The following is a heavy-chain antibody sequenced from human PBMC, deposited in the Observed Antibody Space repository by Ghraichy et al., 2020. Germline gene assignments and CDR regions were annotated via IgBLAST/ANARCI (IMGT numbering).Heavy chain of an antibody. CDR2: ISSHSSTI. CDR3: ARHYNTWAY. CDR1: RFTFSNYY. V-gene: IGHV3-11*04. Sequence: GGSLRLSCAASRFTFSNYYMSWIRQAPGRGLEWISYISSHSSTIYYADSVKGRFTISRDNAKNSLYLQMNSLRAEDTALYYCARHYNTWAYWGQGTLVTVSS. J-gene: IGHJ4*02. D-gene: IGHD1-14*01.